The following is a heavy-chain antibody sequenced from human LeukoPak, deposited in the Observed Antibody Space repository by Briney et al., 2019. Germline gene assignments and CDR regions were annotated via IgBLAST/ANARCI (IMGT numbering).Heavy chain of an antibody. CDR1: GFTFDDYA. D-gene: IGHD2-2*01. CDR2: ISWNSGIL. J-gene: IGHJ6*02. V-gene: IGHV3-9*01. Sequence: GGSLRLSCAASGFTFDDYAMHWVRQAPGKGLEWVSGISWNSGILGYADSVKGRFTISGDNAKNSLYLQMNSLRAEDTALYYCAKGSELPTAIYYYYDMDVWGQGTTVTVSS. CDR3: AKGSELPTAIYYYYDMDV.